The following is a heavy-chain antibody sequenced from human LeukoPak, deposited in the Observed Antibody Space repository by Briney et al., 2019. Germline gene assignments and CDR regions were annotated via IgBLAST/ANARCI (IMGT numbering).Heavy chain of an antibody. D-gene: IGHD1-26*01. V-gene: IGHV3-21*04. CDR1: GFTFSSYN. CDR2: ITSGSSYI. CDR3: ARGGWSDYRESDPFDI. J-gene: IGHJ3*02. Sequence: GGSLRLSCAASGFTFSSYNMNWVRQAPGKGLEWVSSITSGSSYIYYADSVKGRFTISRDNAKNSLYLQMNSLRAEDTALYYCARGGWSDYRESDPFDIWGQGTVVTVSS.